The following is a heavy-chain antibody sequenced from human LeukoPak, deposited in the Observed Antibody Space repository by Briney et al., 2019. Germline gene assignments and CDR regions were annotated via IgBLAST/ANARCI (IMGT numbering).Heavy chain of an antibody. CDR3: ARDGVRRAPGWFDT. Sequence: ASVKVSCKAYGYSFPIYGINWVRQAPGQGLEGMGWISTYDGNTRYAQNVQGGVTLMRDTSTSTVYMELRNLRSDDTAIYYCARDGVRRAPGWFDTWGQGTLVTVSS. J-gene: IGHJ5*02. CDR1: GYSFPIYG. CDR2: ISTYDGNT. D-gene: IGHD3-10*01. V-gene: IGHV1-18*01.